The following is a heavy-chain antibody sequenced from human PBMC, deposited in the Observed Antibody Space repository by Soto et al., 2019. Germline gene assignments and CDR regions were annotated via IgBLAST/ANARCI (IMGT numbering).Heavy chain of an antibody. J-gene: IGHJ3*01. CDR1: EITFSVYA. CDR2: ISGSGDST. V-gene: IGHV3-23*01. D-gene: IGHD3-9*01. CDR3: AKHSGPKLRFFDWIGIGAFNV. Sequence: PGGSVRLSCDASEITFSVYAMAWVRQAPGKGLEWVSSISGSGDSTVYADSVKGRFTISRDNSEKILYLQMSSLRAGDSAVYYCAKHSGPKLRFFDWIGIGAFNVWGRGTVVTVSS.